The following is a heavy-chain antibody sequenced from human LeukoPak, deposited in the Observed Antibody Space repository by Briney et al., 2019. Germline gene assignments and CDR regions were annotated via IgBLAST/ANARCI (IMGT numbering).Heavy chain of an antibody. CDR2: IVVGSGNT. CDR1: GFTFTSSA. D-gene: IGHD3-9*01. Sequence: GASVKVSCKASGFTFTSSAMQWVRQARGQRLEWIGWIVVGSGNTNYAQKFQERVTITRDMSTSTAYMELSSLRSEDTAVYYCASEVGILTGYYHYGMDVWGQGTTVTVSS. J-gene: IGHJ6*02. CDR3: ASEVGILTGYYHYGMDV. V-gene: IGHV1-58*02.